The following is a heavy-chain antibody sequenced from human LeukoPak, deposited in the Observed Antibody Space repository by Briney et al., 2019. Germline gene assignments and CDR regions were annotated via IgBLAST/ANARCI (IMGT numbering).Heavy chain of an antibody. D-gene: IGHD4-23*01. Sequence: PSETLSLTCNVSGGSISSGHYRSWIRQHPGKGLEWIGFIYYSGSTYYNPSLKSRVVISVDTSKNQFSLKVNSVTAADTAVYYCARDFTGGNGHDSWGQGTLVTVSS. CDR3: ARDFTGGNGHDS. CDR2: IYYSGST. CDR1: GGSISSGHYR. V-gene: IGHV4-31*03. J-gene: IGHJ4*02.